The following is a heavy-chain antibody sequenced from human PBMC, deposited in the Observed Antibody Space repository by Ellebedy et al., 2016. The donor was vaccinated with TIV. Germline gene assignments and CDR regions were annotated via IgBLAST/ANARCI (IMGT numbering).Heavy chain of an antibody. CDR3: AKNPLEFPAAMAEYYFDY. V-gene: IGHV3-30*07. CDR1: GFTFSSYA. J-gene: IGHJ4*02. D-gene: IGHD5-18*01. Sequence: GESLKISCAASGFTFSSYAMHWVRQAPGKGLEWVAVISYDGSNKYYTDSVKGRFTISRDNSKNTLYLQMNSLRAEDTAVYYCAKNPLEFPAAMAEYYFDYWGQGTLVTVSS. CDR2: ISYDGSNK.